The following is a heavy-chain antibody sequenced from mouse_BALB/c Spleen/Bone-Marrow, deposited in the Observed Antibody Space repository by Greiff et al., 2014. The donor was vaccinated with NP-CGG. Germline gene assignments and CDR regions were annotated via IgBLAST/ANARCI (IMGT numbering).Heavy chain of an antibody. CDR2: IDPANGDT. CDR1: GFNIKDTY. V-gene: IGHV14-3*02. D-gene: IGHD2-2*01. CDR3: ARGYDEGFAY. J-gene: IGHJ3*01. Sequence: VQLKESGAELVKPGASVKLSCTASGFNIKDTYMHWVKQRPEQGLEWIGRIDPANGDTKYDPKFQGKATITADTSSNTAFLQLSSLTSEDTAVYYSARGYDEGFAYWGQGTLVTVSA.